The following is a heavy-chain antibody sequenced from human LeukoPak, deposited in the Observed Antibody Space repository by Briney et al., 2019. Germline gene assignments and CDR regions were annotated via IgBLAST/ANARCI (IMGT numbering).Heavy chain of an antibody. Sequence: ASVKVSCKASGGTFSSYAISWVRQAPGQGLEWMGGIIPIFGTANYAQKFQGRVTITADESTSTAYMELSSLRSEDTAVYYCARVENDVGSGYYDYWGQGTLVTVSS. CDR3: ARVENDVGSGYYDY. CDR1: GGTFSSYA. CDR2: IIPIFGTA. V-gene: IGHV1-69*01. D-gene: IGHD3-22*01. J-gene: IGHJ4*02.